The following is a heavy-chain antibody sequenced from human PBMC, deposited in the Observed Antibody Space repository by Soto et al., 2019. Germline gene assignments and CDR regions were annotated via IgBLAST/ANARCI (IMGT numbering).Heavy chain of an antibody. CDR3: ARGEFGYFDY. J-gene: IGHJ4*02. D-gene: IGHD3-22*01. Sequence: QVQLQESGPGLVKPSQTLSLTCTASAGSITNSGFYWGWIRQLPGKGLEWVGYIYYSGAAYYNPSRKSRVCISIDTFQHRFSLNLTSVTAADTDVYYCARGEFGYFDYWGQGTLVTVSS. CDR2: IYYSGAA. V-gene: IGHV4-31*03. CDR1: AGSITNSGFY.